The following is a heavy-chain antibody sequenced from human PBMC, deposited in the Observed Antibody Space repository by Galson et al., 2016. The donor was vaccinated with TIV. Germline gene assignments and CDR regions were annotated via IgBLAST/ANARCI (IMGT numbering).Heavy chain of an antibody. D-gene: IGHD4-17*01. V-gene: IGHV1-46*01. Sequence: SVKVSCKASGYTLTEYYLHWVRQAPGQGLEWMGIIEPRGGTTAFAQKFQGRVTMTRDTSTSTVHMELSSLRSDDTAVYYCASDYGDYVAPYHYDGMDVWGQGTKVTVSS. CDR2: IEPRGGTT. CDR1: GYTLTEYY. J-gene: IGHJ6*02. CDR3: ASDYGDYVAPYHYDGMDV.